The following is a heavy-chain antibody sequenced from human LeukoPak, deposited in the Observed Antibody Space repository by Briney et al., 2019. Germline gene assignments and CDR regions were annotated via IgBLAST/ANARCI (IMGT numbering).Heavy chain of an antibody. CDR2: IYYSGST. CDR3: ARDGGYSGYAWFDP. D-gene: IGHD5-12*01. CDR1: GFTFSSYS. J-gene: IGHJ5*02. Sequence: LRLSCAASGFTFSSYSMNWIRQHPGKGLEWIGYIYYSGSTYYNPSLKSRVSISVDTSKNQFSLKLSSVTAADTAVYYCARDGGYSGYAWFDPWGQGTLVTVSS. V-gene: IGHV4-31*02.